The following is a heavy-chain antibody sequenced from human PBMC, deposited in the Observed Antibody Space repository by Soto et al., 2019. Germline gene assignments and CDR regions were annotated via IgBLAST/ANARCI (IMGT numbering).Heavy chain of an antibody. D-gene: IGHD2-15*01. V-gene: IGHV1-8*01. Sequence: ASVKVSCKASGYTFTSYDINWVRQATGQGLEWMGWMNPNSGNTGYAQKFQGRVTMTRNTSISAAYMELSSLRSEDTAVYYCARGYCSGGSCSYYFDYWGQGTLVTSPQ. CDR1: GYTFTSYD. J-gene: IGHJ4*02. CDR3: ARGYCSGGSCSYYFDY. CDR2: MNPNSGNT.